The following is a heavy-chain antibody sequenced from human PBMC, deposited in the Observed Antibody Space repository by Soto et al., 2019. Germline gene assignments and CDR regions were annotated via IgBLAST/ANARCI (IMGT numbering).Heavy chain of an antibody. CDR3: ARLCSGGSCYRDY. CDR2: IYSGGST. V-gene: IGHV3-66*04. CDR1: GFTVSSNY. J-gene: IGHJ4*02. D-gene: IGHD2-15*01. Sequence: EVQLVESGGGLVQPGGSLRLSCAASGFTVSSNYMSWVRQAPGKGLEWVSVIYSGGSTYYADSVKGRFTISRDNSKNTLYLQMNSLRAEDTAVYYCARLCSGGSCYRDYWGQGTLVTVSS.